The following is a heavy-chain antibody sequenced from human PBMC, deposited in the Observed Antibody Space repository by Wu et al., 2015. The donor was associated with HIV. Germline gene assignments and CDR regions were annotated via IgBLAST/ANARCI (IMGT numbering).Heavy chain of an antibody. V-gene: IGHV1-2*02. CDR1: GYPFTNYF. J-gene: IGHJ6*03. D-gene: IGHD2/OR15-2a*01. Sequence: QVQLAQSVSEIKKLGASVKVPCKASGYPFTNYFIHWVRQAPGQGLEWMGWINPNSGGTNYAQKFQARVTMTRDTSISTTYMELSRLRSDDTAVYYCARDTGKLEYSSSPPSYYMDVWDKGTTVTVSS. CDR2: INPNSGGT. CDR3: ARDTGKLEYSSSPPSYYMDV.